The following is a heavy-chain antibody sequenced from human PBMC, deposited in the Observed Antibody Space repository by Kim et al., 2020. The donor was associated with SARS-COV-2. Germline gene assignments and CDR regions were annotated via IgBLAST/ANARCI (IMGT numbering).Heavy chain of an antibody. CDR3: AQLWLPRDY. J-gene: IGHJ4*02. V-gene: IGHV5-10-1*01. D-gene: IGHD5-18*01. Sequence: SDTNYSPSFQGHVTISADKSISTAYLQWSSLKASDTAMYYCAQLWLPRDYWGQGTLVTVSS. CDR2: SDT.